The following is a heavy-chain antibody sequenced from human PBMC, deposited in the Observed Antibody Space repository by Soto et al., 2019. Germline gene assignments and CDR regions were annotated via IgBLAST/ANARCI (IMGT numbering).Heavy chain of an antibody. D-gene: IGHD5-12*01. V-gene: IGHV2-5*02. J-gene: IGHJ4*02. Sequence: QITLKESGPTLVRPPQTLTLTCTSSGFSLTSGVGVGWIRQPPGKALEWLALIYWDDDKRYSPSLKNRLTITKDTSKNQVVLTMTNVGPVDTATYFCAHIDPEIVTVGGHGGFDYWGQGTLVTVSS. CDR3: AHIDPEIVTVGGHGGFDY. CDR1: GFSLTSGVG. CDR2: IYWDDDK.